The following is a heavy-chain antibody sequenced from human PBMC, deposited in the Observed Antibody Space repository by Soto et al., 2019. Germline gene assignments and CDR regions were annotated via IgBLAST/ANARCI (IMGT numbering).Heavy chain of an antibody. Sequence: GGSLRLSCAASGFTFSSCAMHWVRPAPGKGLEWVAAISHDGTNKNYGDSVKGRFTISRDDSKNSLYLQMNSLKTEDTAVYYCARRHSSGWSYFDYWGQGTLVTVSS. D-gene: IGHD6-19*01. J-gene: IGHJ4*02. CDR1: GFTFSSCA. CDR2: ISHDGTNK. CDR3: ARRHSSGWSYFDY. V-gene: IGHV3-30*04.